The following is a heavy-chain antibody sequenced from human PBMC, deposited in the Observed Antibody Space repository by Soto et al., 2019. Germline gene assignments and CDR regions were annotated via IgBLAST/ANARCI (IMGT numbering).Heavy chain of an antibody. J-gene: IGHJ3*02. V-gene: IGHV1-3*01. CDR1: GYTFTSYA. Sequence: QVQLVQSGAEVKKPGASVKVSCKASGYTFTSYAMHWVRQAPGQRLEWMGWINAGNGNTKYSQKFQGRVTITRDTSASKAYMELSSLRSEDTAVYYCAKWGWLVDAFDIWGQGTMVTVSS. D-gene: IGHD6-19*01. CDR3: AKWGWLVDAFDI. CDR2: INAGNGNT.